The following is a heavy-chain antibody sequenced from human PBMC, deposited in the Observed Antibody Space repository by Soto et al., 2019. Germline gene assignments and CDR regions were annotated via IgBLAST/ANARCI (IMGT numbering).Heavy chain of an antibody. CDR2: ISATGGGT. V-gene: IGHV3-23*01. Sequence: GGCLRLSCAASGFKFSNYAMVWVRQAPGKGLEWVSLISATGGGTYYADSVEGRFTISRDNSHNTLYLQVHSLTAEDTAVYYCAKDRRAGGNSAFYFDFWGQGAQVTVSS. CDR3: AKDRRAGGNSAFYFDF. D-gene: IGHD3-16*01. CDR1: GFKFSNYA. J-gene: IGHJ4*02.